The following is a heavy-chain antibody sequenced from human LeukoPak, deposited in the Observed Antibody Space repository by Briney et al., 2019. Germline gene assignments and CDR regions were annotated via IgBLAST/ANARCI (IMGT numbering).Heavy chain of an antibody. J-gene: IGHJ4*02. V-gene: IGHV3-23*01. CDR2: ISGSGGST. Sequence: PGGSLRLSCAASGFTFSSYAMSWVRQAPGNGLGWVSAISGSGGSTYYADSVKGRFTISRVNSKNTLYLQMNSLRAEDTAVYYCARHSDILTGYYNPNFDYWGQGTLVTVSS. CDR3: ARHSDILTGYYNPNFDY. CDR1: GFTFSSYA. D-gene: IGHD3-9*01.